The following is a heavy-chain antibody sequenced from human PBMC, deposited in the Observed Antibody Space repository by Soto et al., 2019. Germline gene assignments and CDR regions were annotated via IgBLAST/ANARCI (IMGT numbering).Heavy chain of an antibody. J-gene: IGHJ4*02. V-gene: IGHV4-59*08. Sequence: SETLSLTCTVSGGSISSYYWSWIRQPPGKGLEWIGYIYYSGSTNYNPSLKIRVTISVDTSKNQFSLKLSSVTAADTAVYYCARHARYYDSSGYYYFDYWGQGTLVTVSS. CDR3: ARHARYYDSSGYYYFDY. CDR1: GGSISSYY. CDR2: IYYSGST. D-gene: IGHD3-22*01.